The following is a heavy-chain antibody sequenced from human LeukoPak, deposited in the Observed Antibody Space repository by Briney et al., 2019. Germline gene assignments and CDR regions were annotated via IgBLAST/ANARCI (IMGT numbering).Heavy chain of an antibody. D-gene: IGHD6-6*01. Sequence: GSLRLSCAASGFTFSNYWMNWVRQAPGKGLEWVANIKQDGSEKYYVDSVKGRFTISRDNAKNSLYLQMNSLRAEDTAVYYCARGARYYYYGMDVWGQGTTVTVSS. CDR3: ARGARYYYYGMDV. V-gene: IGHV3-7*01. J-gene: IGHJ6*02. CDR1: GFTFSNYW. CDR2: IKQDGSEK.